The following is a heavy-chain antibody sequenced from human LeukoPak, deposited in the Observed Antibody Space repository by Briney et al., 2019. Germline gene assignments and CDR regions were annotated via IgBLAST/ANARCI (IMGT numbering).Heavy chain of an antibody. D-gene: IGHD2-21*02. Sequence: PSETLSLTCTVSGGFISSTNWWSWVRQPPGKGLEWIGEIFHSGRTNHNPSLKSRVTISVDKSKNQFSLKLSSVTAADTAVYYCARDGVTPYYFDYWGQGTLVTVSS. CDR3: ARDGVTPYYFDY. CDR1: GGFISSTNW. J-gene: IGHJ4*02. V-gene: IGHV4-4*02. CDR2: IFHSGRT.